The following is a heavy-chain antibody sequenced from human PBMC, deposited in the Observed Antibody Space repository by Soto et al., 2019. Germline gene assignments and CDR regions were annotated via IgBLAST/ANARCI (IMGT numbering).Heavy chain of an antibody. CDR3: ASINNYYDSSGYFAFDI. Sequence: ASVKVSCKASGYTFTGYYMHWVRQAPGQGLEWMGWINPNSGGTNYAQKFQGRVTMTRDTSISTAYMELSRLRSDDTAVYYCASINNYYDSSGYFAFDIWGQGTMVTVSS. V-gene: IGHV1-2*02. CDR2: INPNSGGT. D-gene: IGHD3-22*01. CDR1: GYTFTGYY. J-gene: IGHJ3*02.